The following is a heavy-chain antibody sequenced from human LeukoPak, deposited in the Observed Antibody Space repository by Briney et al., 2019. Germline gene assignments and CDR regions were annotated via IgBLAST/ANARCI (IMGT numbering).Heavy chain of an antibody. CDR2: INHSGST. D-gene: IGHD2-15*01. J-gene: IGHJ6*03. CDR3: ARADCSGGSCYSGTHYYYYYMDV. Sequence: SETLSLTCAVYGGSFSGYYWSWIRQPPGKGLEWIGEINHSGSTNYNPSLKSRVTISVDTSKNQFSLKLSSVTAADTAVYYCARADCSGGSCYSGTHYYYYYMDVWGKGTTVTVSS. V-gene: IGHV4-34*01. CDR1: GGSFSGYY.